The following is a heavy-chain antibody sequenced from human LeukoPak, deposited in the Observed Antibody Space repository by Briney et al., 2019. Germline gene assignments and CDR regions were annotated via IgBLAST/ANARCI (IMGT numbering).Heavy chain of an antibody. D-gene: IGHD3-10*01. V-gene: IGHV4-28*01. CDR3: ARKENVYYYFDY. Sequence: SETLSLTCAVSGCSITSSSWWGWIRQPPGKGLEWIGYIYHSGTTYYNPSLQSRVTMSVDTSKNQFSLKLSSVTAVDTAVYYCARKENVYYYFDYWGQGTLVTVPS. CDR2: IYHSGTT. CDR1: GCSITSSSW. J-gene: IGHJ4*02.